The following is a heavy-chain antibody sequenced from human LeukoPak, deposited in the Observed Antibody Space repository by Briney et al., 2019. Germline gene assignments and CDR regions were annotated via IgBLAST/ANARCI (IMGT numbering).Heavy chain of an antibody. J-gene: IGHJ4*02. Sequence: GGSLRLSCVASGFIVSNYYMSWVRQAPGKGLEWVSYVSGGGSMIYYADSVKGRFTISRDNAKNSLYLQMSSLSTEDTAVYYCARANSDWGQGTLVTVSS. CDR1: GFIVSNYY. V-gene: IGHV3-11*04. D-gene: IGHD4-11*01. CDR3: ARANSD. CDR2: VSGGGSMI.